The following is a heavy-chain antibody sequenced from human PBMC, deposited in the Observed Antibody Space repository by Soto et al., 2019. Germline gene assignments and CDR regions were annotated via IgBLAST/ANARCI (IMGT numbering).Heavy chain of an antibody. CDR1: GFTVTSNG. J-gene: IGHJ4*02. Sequence: GGSLRLSCGVSGFTVTSNGVSWVRQAPGKGLEWVSAISPNGQGIWYADSVKGRFTISRDNSKNTVHLQINSLRVEDTAVYYCAKQAGYSSDPFDYWGQGTLVTVSS. V-gene: IGHV3-23*01. CDR3: AKQAGYSSDPFDY. D-gene: IGHD6-19*01. CDR2: ISPNGQGI.